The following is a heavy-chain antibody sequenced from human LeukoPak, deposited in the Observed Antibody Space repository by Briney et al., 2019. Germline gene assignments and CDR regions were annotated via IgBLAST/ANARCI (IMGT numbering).Heavy chain of an antibody. CDR1: GYTFTGYY. CDR3: AVSSLYCSSTSCYSGFGY. D-gene: IGHD2-2*01. Sequence: ASVKVSCKASGYTFTGYYMHWVRQAPGQGLEWMGWINPNSGGTNYAQKFQGRVTMTRDTSISTAYMELSRLRSDDTAVYYCAVSSLYCSSTSCYSGFGYWGQGTLVTVSS. J-gene: IGHJ4*02. CDR2: INPNSGGT. V-gene: IGHV1-2*02.